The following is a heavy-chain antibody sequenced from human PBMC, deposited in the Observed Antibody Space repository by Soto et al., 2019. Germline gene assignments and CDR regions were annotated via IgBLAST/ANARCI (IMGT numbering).Heavy chain of an antibody. J-gene: IGHJ3*02. Sequence: EVQLVESGGGLVQPGGSLRLSCAASGFTFSSYWMSWVRQAPGKGLEWVANIKQDGSEKYYVDSVKGRFTISRDNAKNSLYLQMNSLRAEDTAVYYCAREGTAMVRGAFDIWGQGTMVTVSS. D-gene: IGHD5-18*01. V-gene: IGHV3-7*01. CDR2: IKQDGSEK. CDR3: AREGTAMVRGAFDI. CDR1: GFTFSSYW.